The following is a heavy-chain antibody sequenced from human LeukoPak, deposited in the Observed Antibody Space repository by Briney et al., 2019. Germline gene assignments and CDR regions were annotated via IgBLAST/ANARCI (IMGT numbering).Heavy chain of an antibody. D-gene: IGHD3-10*01. V-gene: IGHV3-64*01. Sequence: PGGSLRLSCAASGFTFSSYAMHWVRQAPGKGLEYVSAISSNGGSTYYANSVKGRFTISRDNSKNTLYLQMGSLRAEDMAVYYCARLGSPVDYWGQGTLATVSS. CDR1: GFTFSSYA. CDR2: ISSNGGST. J-gene: IGHJ4*02. CDR3: ARLGSPVDY.